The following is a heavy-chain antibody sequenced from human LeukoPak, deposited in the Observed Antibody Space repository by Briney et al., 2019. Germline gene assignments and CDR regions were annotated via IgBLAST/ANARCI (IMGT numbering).Heavy chain of an antibody. CDR1: GYTFTSYG. CDR2: ISAYNGNT. V-gene: IGHV1-18*01. Sequence: ASVKVSCKASGYTFTSYGISWVRQAPGQGLEWMGWISAYNGNTNYAQKLQGRVTMTTDTSTSTAYMELRSLRSDDTAVYYCAREWGITMVRGVIKGRGYFDYWGQGTLVTVPS. D-gene: IGHD3-10*01. J-gene: IGHJ4*02. CDR3: AREWGITMVRGVIKGRGYFDY.